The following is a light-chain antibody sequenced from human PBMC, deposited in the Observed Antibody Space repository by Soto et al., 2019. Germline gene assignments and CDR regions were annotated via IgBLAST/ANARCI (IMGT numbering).Light chain of an antibody. Sequence: EIVLTQSPGTLSLSPGERATLSCRASQSFSSSYLAWYRQKPGQAPRLLIYGASSRATGIPDRFSGSGSGTDFTLTISRLEPEDFAVYYCQQYGSSQYTFGQGTKVEIK. V-gene: IGKV3-20*01. CDR1: QSFSSSY. CDR3: QQYGSSQYT. J-gene: IGKJ2*01. CDR2: GAS.